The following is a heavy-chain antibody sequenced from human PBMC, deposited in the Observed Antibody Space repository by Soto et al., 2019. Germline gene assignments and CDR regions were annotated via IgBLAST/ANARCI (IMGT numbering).Heavy chain of an antibody. CDR2: IYYSGST. J-gene: IGHJ4*02. CDR1: GGSISSGGYY. CDR3: ARGLPLSGLIVDMVVAARPYCDY. Sequence: QVQLQESGPGLVKPSQTLSLTCTVSGGSISSGGYYWSWIRQHPGKGLEWIGYIYYSGSTYYNPSLKRRVTISVDTSKNQFSLKLSSVPAADTAVWYCARGLPLSGLIVDMVVAARPYCDYRGQGTLVTVSS. V-gene: IGHV4-31*03. D-gene: IGHD2-15*01.